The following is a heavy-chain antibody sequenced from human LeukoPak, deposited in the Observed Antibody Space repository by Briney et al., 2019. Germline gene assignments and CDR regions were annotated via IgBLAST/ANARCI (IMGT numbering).Heavy chain of an antibody. D-gene: IGHD3-10*01. J-gene: IGHJ4*02. CDR3: ARGPRITMVRGVSRRSASFDY. CDR2: INHSGST. CDR1: GGSFSGYY. V-gene: IGHV4-34*01. Sequence: SETLSLTCAVYGGSFSGYYWSWIRQPPGKGLEWIGKINHSGSTNYNPSLKSRVTISVDTSKNQFSLKLSSVTAADTAVYYCARGPRITMVRGVSRRSASFDYWGQGTLVTVSS.